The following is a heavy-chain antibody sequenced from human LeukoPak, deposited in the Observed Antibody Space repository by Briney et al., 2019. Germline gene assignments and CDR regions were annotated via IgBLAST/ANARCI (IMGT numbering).Heavy chain of an antibody. CDR3: AKDLEPLRGYSGYGGGAGSPLDY. D-gene: IGHD5-12*01. J-gene: IGHJ4*02. CDR2: ISSSSSYI. CDR1: GFTFSSYS. Sequence: PGGSLRLSCAASGFTFSSYSMNWVRQAPGKGLEWVSSISSSSSYIYYADSVKGRFTISRDNSKNTLYLQMNSLRAKDTAVYYCAKDLEPLRGYSGYGGGAGSPLDYWGQGTLVTVSP. V-gene: IGHV3-21*01.